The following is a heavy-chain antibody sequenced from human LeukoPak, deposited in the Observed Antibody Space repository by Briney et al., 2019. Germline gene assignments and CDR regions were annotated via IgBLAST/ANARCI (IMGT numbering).Heavy chain of an antibody. CDR1: GGSIKSNFYY. CDR3: ARRNQDWYFDL. J-gene: IGHJ2*01. CDR2: IYYSGAT. V-gene: IGHV4-61*05. Sequence: SQTLSLTCTVSGGSIKSNFYYCSWIRQPPGKGLEWIGYIYYSGATSYNPSLKSRVTISVDTSKNQFSLKLSSVTAADTAVYYCARRNQDWYFDLWGRGTLATVSP.